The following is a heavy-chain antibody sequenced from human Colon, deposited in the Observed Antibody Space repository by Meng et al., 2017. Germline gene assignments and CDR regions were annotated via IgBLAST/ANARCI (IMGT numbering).Heavy chain of an antibody. Sequence: ASVKVSCKASGFTFTDYALHWVRQAPGQRLEWMCWRNPGDGYTQYSQSFQDRVTITRDTSAATLYLELTSLRSEDTAVSFCARGRGNDYGDLPLLYYFDYWGQGPLVTVSS. V-gene: IGHV1-3*01. CDR1: GFTFTDYA. D-gene: IGHD4-17*01. CDR3: ARGRGNDYGDLPLLYYFDY. J-gene: IGHJ4*02. CDR2: RNPGDGYT.